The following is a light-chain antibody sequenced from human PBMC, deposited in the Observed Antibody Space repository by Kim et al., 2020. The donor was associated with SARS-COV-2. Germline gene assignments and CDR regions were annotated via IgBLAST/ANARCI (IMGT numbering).Light chain of an antibody. CDR1: QSVYISY. CDR3: QLFDNSLYT. Sequence: EIVLTQSPGTLSLSPGETATLSCRTSQSVYISYLAWYQQKVGQSPRLLIYGASSRATGIADRFSGRGSGTDFTLTITRLEPEDFAVYYCQLFDNSLYTFGQGTKLEI. J-gene: IGKJ2*01. V-gene: IGKV3-20*01. CDR2: GAS.